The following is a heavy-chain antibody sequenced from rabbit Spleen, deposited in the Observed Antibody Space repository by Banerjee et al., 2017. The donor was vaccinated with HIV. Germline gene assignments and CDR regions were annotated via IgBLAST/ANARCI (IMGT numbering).Heavy chain of an antibody. V-gene: IGHV1S7*01. Sequence: QLVESGGGLVKPEGSLKLSCKASGFTLSSYYMNWVRQAPGKGLEWIGYIDPVFGITYYANWVNGRFSISRENAQNTVFLQMTSLTVADTATYFCARGSGDVGWGYLIWGPGTLVTVS. CDR3: ARGSGDVGWGYLI. CDR2: IDPVFGIT. D-gene: IGHD2-1*01. J-gene: IGHJ6*01. CDR1: GFTLSSYY.